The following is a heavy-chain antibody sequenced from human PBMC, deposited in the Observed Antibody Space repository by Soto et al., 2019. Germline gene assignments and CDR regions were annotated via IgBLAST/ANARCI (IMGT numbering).Heavy chain of an antibody. J-gene: IGHJ5*02. V-gene: IGHV4-59*01. CDR1: GGSMTSYF. Sequence: SETLSLTCTVSGGSMTSYFWSWIRQPPGKGLEWIGYIYYSGGTNYNPSLKSRVTISVDTSKNQFSLKLTSVTAADTAMYYCARATSGWYVSGFDPWGQGTLVTVSS. CDR2: IYYSGGT. D-gene: IGHD6-19*01. CDR3: ARATSGWYVSGFDP.